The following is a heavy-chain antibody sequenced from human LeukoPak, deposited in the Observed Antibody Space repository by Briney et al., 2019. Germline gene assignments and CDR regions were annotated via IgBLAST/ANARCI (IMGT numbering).Heavy chain of an antibody. D-gene: IGHD1-26*01. J-gene: IGHJ6*02. CDR3: ARDHGSYSHGMDV. CDR1: GFTFSSYG. Sequence: HPGGSLRLSCAASGFTFSSYGMHWVRQAPGKGLEWVAVIWYDGSNKYYADSVKGRFTISRDNSKNTLYLQMNSLRAEDTAVYYCARDHGSYSHGMDVWGQGTTVTVSS. CDR2: IWYDGSNK. V-gene: IGHV3-33*01.